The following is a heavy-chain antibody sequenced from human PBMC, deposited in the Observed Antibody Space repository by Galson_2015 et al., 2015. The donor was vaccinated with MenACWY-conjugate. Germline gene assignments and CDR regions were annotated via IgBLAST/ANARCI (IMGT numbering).Heavy chain of an antibody. V-gene: IGHV3-30*02. CDR3: ARGDHSSSPEGYFLH. CDR2: IWFDGGNQ. Sequence: GLEWVAFIWFDGGNQNYVDSVKGRFTISRDNSKKKLYLQMNSLRAEDTAVYYCARGDHSSSPEGYFLHWGQGTLVTVSS. D-gene: IGHD3-22*01. J-gene: IGHJ1*01.